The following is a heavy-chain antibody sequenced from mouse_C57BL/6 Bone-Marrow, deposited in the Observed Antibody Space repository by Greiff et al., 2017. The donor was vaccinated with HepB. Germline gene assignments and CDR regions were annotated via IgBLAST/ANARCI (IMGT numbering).Heavy chain of an antibody. Sequence: EVKLVESGPGLAKPSHPLSLTCSVPGYSITSDYWNWIRKFPGTKLEYMGYISYSGSTYYNPSLKSRISITRDTSKNQYYLQWTSVTTEDTATYYWARYGGVLQYFDVWGTGTTVTVSS. CDR2: ISYSGST. CDR3: ARYGGVLQYFDV. CDR1: GYSITSDY. D-gene: IGHD1-1*01. V-gene: IGHV3-8*01. J-gene: IGHJ1*03.